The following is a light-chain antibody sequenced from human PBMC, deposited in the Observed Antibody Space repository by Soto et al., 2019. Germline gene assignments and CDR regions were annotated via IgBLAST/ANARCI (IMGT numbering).Light chain of an antibody. CDR1: QSIRSY. J-gene: IGKJ4*01. CDR3: QQGYNAPTT. Sequence: DIQIAQSPSSLSAFVADRFTISCRASQSIRSYLNWYQQKPGKAPRSLIYAASTLQSGVPSRFSGSGSGTDFTLTISSLQPEDFATYYCQQGYNAPTTFGGGTKVDI. CDR2: AAS. V-gene: IGKV1-39*01.